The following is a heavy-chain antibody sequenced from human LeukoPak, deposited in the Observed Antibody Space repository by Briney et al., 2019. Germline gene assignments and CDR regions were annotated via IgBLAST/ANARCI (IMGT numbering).Heavy chain of an antibody. V-gene: IGHV4-34*01. Sequence: PSQTLSLTYAVDGAFFSGYYWSWIRQPPRKGLEWIGAIHPIGRNNLHPSLKSRLPISVDTSKNQFSLKLSSVTAADTAVYYCARGNRSSWYHRSGFCYWGQGTLVTVSS. D-gene: IGHD6-13*01. J-gene: IGHJ4*02. CDR3: ARGNRSSWYHRSGFCY. CDR2: IHPIGRN. CDR1: GAFFSGYY.